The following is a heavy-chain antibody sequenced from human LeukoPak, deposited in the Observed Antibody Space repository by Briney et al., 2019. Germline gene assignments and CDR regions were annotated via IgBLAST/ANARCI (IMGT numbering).Heavy chain of an antibody. V-gene: IGHV4-30-4*08. CDR1: GGSISSGDHY. CDR3: ARGYSYGLYDY. J-gene: IGHJ4*02. CDR2: IYYSGST. D-gene: IGHD5-18*01. Sequence: PSQTLSLTCTVSGGSISSGDHYWSWLRQPPGKGLEWIGYIYYSGSTYYNPSLKSRVTISVDTSKNQFSLKLSSVTAADTAVYYCARGYSYGLYDYWGQGTLVTVSS.